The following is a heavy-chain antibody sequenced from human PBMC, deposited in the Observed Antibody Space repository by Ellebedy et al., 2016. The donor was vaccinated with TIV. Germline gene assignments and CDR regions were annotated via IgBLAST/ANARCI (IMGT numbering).Heavy chain of an antibody. CDR2: FSSSSSYI. J-gene: IGHJ6*02. CDR1: GFTFSSYS. CDR3: ARDRGHYGMDV. V-gene: IGHV3-21*01. Sequence: GESLKISCAASGFTFSSYSMNWVRQAPGKGLEWVSSFSSSSSYIYYADSVKGRFTISRDNAKNSLYLQMNSLRAEDTAVYYCARDRGHYGMDVWGQGTTVTVSS.